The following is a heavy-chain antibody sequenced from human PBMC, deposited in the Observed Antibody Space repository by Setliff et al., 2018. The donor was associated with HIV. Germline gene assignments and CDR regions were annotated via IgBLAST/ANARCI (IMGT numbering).Heavy chain of an antibody. V-gene: IGHV4-59*08. J-gene: IGHJ2*01. D-gene: IGHD6-13*01. CDR2: IYDSGST. CDR3: ARLCIAAAGTRSIPWYFDL. Sequence: SETLSLTCTVSGGSISSYYWSWIRQPPGKVLEWIGYIYDSGSTNYNPSLKSRVTISVDTSKNQFSLKLSSVTAADTAVYYCARLCIAAAGTRSIPWYFDLWGRGTLVTVSS. CDR1: GGSISSYY.